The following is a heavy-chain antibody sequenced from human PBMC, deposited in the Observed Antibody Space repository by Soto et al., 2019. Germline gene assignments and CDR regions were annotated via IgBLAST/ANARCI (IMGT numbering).Heavy chain of an antibody. CDR1: GFSFSSNG. D-gene: IGHD3-16*02. J-gene: IGHJ6*02. CDR2: ISYDGTNK. CDR3: AKKNRYYYGMDV. V-gene: IGHV3-30*18. Sequence: QVQLVESGEGVVQPGRSLRLSCAASGFSFSSNGMHWVRQAPGKGLEWVAVISYDGTNKYYADSVKGRFTISRDNSKNTLYRQMNSLRAEDTAVYYCAKKNRYYYGMDVWGQGATVTVSS.